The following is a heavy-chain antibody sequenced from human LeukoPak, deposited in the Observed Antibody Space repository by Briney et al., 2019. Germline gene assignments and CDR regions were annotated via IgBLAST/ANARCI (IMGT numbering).Heavy chain of an antibody. J-gene: IGHJ6*02. D-gene: IGHD3-22*01. V-gene: IGHV3-23*01. CDR2: ISDSGYTT. Sequence: GGSLRLSCAASGFTFSNYAMTWVRQAPGKGLEWVSAISDSGYTTYYADSVKGRFTISRDNSKNTLYLQMNSLRAGDTAVYYCACRYYYDSSAYYLLDYYYGMDVWGQGTTVTVSS. CDR1: GFTFSNYA. CDR3: ACRYYYDSSAYYLLDYYYGMDV.